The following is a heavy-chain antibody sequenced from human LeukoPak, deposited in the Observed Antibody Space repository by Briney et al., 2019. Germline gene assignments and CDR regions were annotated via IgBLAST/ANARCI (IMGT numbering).Heavy chain of an antibody. CDR2: IYTSGST. CDR1: GGSISSYY. J-gene: IGHJ3*02. Sequence: SETLSHTCTVSGGSISSYYWSWIRQPPGKGLEWIGYIYTSGSTNYNPSLKSRVTISVDTSKNQFSLKLSSVTAADTAVYYCARRLGGDYCSSTSCYFYDAFDIWGQGTMVTVSS. V-gene: IGHV4-4*09. D-gene: IGHD2-2*01. CDR3: ARRLGGDYCSSTSCYFYDAFDI.